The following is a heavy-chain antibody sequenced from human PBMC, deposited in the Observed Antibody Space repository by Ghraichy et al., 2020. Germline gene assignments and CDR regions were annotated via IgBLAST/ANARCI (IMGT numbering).Heavy chain of an antibody. CDR3: ARLRAMTPTHNFYHSLDV. Sequence: ESLNISCAVSGGSLSGYYWSWIRQPPGKGLEWIGYIHYSGITKYNPSLESRVTLSVDMSKNQFSLGLSSVTAADTARYYCARLRAMTPTHNFYHSLDVWGLGTTVTVSS. CDR1: GGSLSGYY. V-gene: IGHV4-59*01. J-gene: IGHJ6*02. CDR2: IHYSGIT.